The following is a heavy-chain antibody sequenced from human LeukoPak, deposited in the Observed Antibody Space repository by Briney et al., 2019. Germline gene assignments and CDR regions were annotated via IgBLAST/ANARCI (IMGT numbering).Heavy chain of an antibody. CDR3: ARDPYSGDDSHFDY. CDR2: IMQDGNEK. D-gene: IGHD5-12*01. CDR1: GFTFSSYW. Sequence: PGGSLRLSCAASGFTFSSYWMGWVRQAPGKGLEWVANIMQDGNEKNYVASVKGRFTISRDNAKNSLFLQMNSLRAEDTAVYYCARDPYSGDDSHFDYWGQGTLATVSS. J-gene: IGHJ4*02. V-gene: IGHV3-7*01.